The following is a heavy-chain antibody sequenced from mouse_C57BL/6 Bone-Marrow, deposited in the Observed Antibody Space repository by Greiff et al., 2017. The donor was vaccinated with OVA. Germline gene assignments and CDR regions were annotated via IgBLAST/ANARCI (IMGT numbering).Heavy chain of an antibody. D-gene: IGHD2-2*01. J-gene: IGHJ4*01. Sequence: QVQLQQPGAELVKPGASVKLSCKASGYTFTSYWMQWVKQRPGQGLEWIGEIDPSDSYTNYNQKFQGKATLTVDTSSSTAYMTLSSLTSEDSAVYYCARRMVTTTYYAMDYWGQGTSVTVSA. V-gene: IGHV1-50*01. CDR3: ARRMVTTTYYAMDY. CDR1: GYTFTSYW. CDR2: IDPSDSYT.